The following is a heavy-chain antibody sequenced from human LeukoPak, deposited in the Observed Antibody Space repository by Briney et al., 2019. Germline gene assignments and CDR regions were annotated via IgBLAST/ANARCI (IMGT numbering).Heavy chain of an antibody. V-gene: IGHV3-23*01. J-gene: IGHJ6*03. CDR1: GFTFSSYG. D-gene: IGHD3-10*01. Sequence: GGSLRLSCAASGFTFSSYGMSWVRPAPGKGLEWVSAISGSGGSTFYADSVKGRFTISRDNSKNTLYLQMNTLRAEDTAIYYCARGITMVRGVIRHYYYYYMDVWGKGTTVTISS. CDR3: ARGITMVRGVIRHYYYYYMDV. CDR2: ISGSGGST.